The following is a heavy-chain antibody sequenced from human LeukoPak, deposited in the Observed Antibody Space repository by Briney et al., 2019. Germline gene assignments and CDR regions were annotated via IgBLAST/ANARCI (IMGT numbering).Heavy chain of an antibody. D-gene: IGHD5-12*01. CDR2: IIPIFGTA. Sequence: SVKVSCKASGGTFSSYAISWVRQAPGQGLEWMGGIIPIFGTANYAQKFQGRVTVSADESTSTAYMELSSLRSEDTAVYYCARRAGIVATTEYYYYYGMDVWGQGTTVTVSS. V-gene: IGHV1-69*13. CDR1: GGTFSSYA. CDR3: ARRAGIVATTEYYYYYGMDV. J-gene: IGHJ6*02.